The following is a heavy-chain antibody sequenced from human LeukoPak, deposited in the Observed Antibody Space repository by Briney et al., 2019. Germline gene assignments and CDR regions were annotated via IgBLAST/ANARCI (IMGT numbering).Heavy chain of an antibody. D-gene: IGHD1-26*01. V-gene: IGHV3-30-3*01. J-gene: IGHJ3*02. Sequence: GGSLRLSCAASGFTFNSYSMHWVRQAPGKGLEWVTAISDDETYKFYADSVKGRFTISRDNSKNTLYLQMNSLRAEDTAVYYCARVSFMPSGSPVDAFDIWGQGTMVTVSS. CDR3: ARVSFMPSGSPVDAFDI. CDR2: ISDDETYK. CDR1: GFTFNSYS.